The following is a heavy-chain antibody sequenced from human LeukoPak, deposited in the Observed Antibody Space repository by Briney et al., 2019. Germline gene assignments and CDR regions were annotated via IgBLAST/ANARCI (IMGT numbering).Heavy chain of an antibody. CDR2: ISGSGGAT. V-gene: IGHV3-23*01. J-gene: IGHJ4*02. CDR3: ARGGVDYYGSGTYHLMYYFDY. D-gene: IGHD3-10*01. CDR1: GFTFNTYG. Sequence: PGGSLRLSCAASGFTFNTYGMSWVRQAPGKGLEWVSGISGSGGATYYADSVKGRFTISRDDPHNTLYLQMNSLRAEDTAVYFCARGGVDYYGSGTYHLMYYFDYWGQGALVTVSS.